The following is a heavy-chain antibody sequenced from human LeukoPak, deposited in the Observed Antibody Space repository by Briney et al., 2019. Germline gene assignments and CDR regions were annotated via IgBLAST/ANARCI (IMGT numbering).Heavy chain of an antibody. D-gene: IGHD3-16*01. Sequence: ASVKVSCKASGGTFSSYAISWVRQAPGQGLEWMGRIIPILGIANYAQKFQGRVTITADKSTSTAYMELSSLRSEDTAVYYCARRMGEVDAFDIWGQGTMVTVSS. V-gene: IGHV1-69*04. CDR1: GGTFSSYA. J-gene: IGHJ3*02. CDR2: IIPILGIA. CDR3: ARRMGEVDAFDI.